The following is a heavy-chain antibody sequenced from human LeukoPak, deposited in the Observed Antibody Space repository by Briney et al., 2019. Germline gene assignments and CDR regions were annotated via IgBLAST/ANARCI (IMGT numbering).Heavy chain of an antibody. CDR3: AKGVGAKDYYYMDV. Sequence: SETLSLTCTVSGGSISSYYWSWIRQPPGKGLEWIGYIYYSGSTNYNPSLKSRVTISVDTSKNQFSLKLSSVTAADTAVYYCAKGVGAKDYYYMDVWGKGTTVTVSS. D-gene: IGHD1-26*01. V-gene: IGHV4-59*01. CDR2: IYYSGST. J-gene: IGHJ6*03. CDR1: GGSISSYY.